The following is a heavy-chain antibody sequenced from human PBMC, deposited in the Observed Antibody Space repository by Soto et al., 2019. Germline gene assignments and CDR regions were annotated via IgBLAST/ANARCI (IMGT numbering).Heavy chain of an antibody. J-gene: IGHJ4*02. CDR2: ISHSGSR. CDR3: ARGLAYDRPITVAEPFDS. V-gene: IGHV4-34*01. D-gene: IGHD6-19*01. Sequence: ETLSLTCVVPGGPFSGYFCTWIRQSPGRGLDWIGEISHSGSRNYNPAFQSRVIISVDSSKNHVSLKLSSVTTADVATYFCARGLAYDRPITVAEPFDSWGQGTLVTVSS. CDR1: GGPFSGYF.